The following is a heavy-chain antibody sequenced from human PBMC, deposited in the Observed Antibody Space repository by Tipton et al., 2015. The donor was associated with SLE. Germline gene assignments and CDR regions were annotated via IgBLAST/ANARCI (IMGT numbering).Heavy chain of an antibody. J-gene: IGHJ2*01. Sequence: GLVKPSQTLSLTCAISGDSVSSINTAWNWIRQSPSRGLEYLGRTYYRSKWYSDYTLSVKSRITIKPDTSKNQFSLQLNSVTPEDAAVYYCARGVRHFDLWGRGPLVTVSS. CDR1: GDSVSSINTA. V-gene: IGHV6-1*01. CDR3: ARGVRHFDL. CDR2: TYYRSKWYS.